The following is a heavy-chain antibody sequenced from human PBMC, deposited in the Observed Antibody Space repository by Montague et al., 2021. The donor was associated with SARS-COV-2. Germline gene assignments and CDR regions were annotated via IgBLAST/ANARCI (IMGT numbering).Heavy chain of an antibody. V-gene: IGHV3-7*01. CDR3: ARDHYGSEDY. CDR2: VEQDGSES. D-gene: IGHD3-10*01. J-gene: IGHJ4*02. Sequence: SLRLSCAASGFSFSSRGMSWVRQVPGKGLEWVATVEQDGSESHYVDSVKGRFTISRDNAKSSAYLQMSSLRVEDTAVYFCARDHYGSEDYWRQGILVTVSS. CDR1: GFSFSSRG.